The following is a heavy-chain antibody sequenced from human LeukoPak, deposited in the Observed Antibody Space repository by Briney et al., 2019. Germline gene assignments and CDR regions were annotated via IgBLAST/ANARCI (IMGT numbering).Heavy chain of an antibody. CDR1: GFTFTTYG. D-gene: IGHD2-15*01. CDR2: IKQDGSDK. CDR3: ARYGSYCTGGNCKDY. J-gene: IGHJ4*02. Sequence: GGSLRLSCAASGFTFTTYGMHWVRQAPGKGLEWVANIKQDGSDKYYVDSVKGRFTISRDNAKNSLYLQMNSLRAEDTAVYYCARYGSYCTGGNCKDYWGQGTLVTVSS. V-gene: IGHV3-7*01.